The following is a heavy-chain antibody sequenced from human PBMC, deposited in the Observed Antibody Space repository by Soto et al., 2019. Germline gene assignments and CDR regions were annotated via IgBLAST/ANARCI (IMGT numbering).Heavy chain of an antibody. CDR2: ISSSGSTI. D-gene: IGHD2-15*01. V-gene: IGHV3-11*01. CDR3: AREGCGYCSGGSCYRDAFDI. J-gene: IGHJ3*02. CDR1: GFTFSDYY. Sequence: PGGSLRLSCAASGFTFSDYYMSWIRQAPGKGLEWVSYISSSGSTIYYADSVKGRFTISRDNAKNSLYLQMNSLRAEDTAVYYCAREGCGYCSGGSCYRDAFDIWGQGTMVTVSS.